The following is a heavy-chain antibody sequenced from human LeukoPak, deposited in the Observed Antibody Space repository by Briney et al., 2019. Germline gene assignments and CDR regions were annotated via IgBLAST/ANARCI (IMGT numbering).Heavy chain of an antibody. V-gene: IGHV3-30*04. CDR1: GFTFSSYA. CDR3: ARDRGPGVEWLSLFDY. D-gene: IGHD3-3*01. J-gene: IGHJ4*02. CDR2: ISYDGSNK. Sequence: GGSLRLSCAASGFTFSSYAMHWVRQAPGKGLEWVAVISYDGSNKYYADSVKGRFTISRDNSKNTLYLQMNSLRAEDTAVYYCARDRGPGVEWLSLFDYWGQGTLVTVSS.